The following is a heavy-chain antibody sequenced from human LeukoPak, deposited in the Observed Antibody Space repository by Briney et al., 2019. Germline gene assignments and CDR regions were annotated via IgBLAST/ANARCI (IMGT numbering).Heavy chain of an antibody. V-gene: IGHV1-8*03. D-gene: IGHD3-16*01. CDR2: MNPNSGNT. J-gene: IGHJ5*02. Sequence: ASVKVSCKASGYTFTSYDINWVRQATGQGLEWMGWMNPNSGNTGYAQKFQGRVTITRNTSISTAYMELSSLRSEDTAVYYCARRIRWGNWFDPWGQGTLVTVSS. CDR1: GYTFTSYD. CDR3: ARRIRWGNWFDP.